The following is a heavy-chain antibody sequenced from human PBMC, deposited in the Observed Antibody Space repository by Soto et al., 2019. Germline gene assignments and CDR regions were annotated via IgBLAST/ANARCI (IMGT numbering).Heavy chain of an antibody. V-gene: IGHV4-39*01. Sequence: SETLSLTCTVSGGSISSSSYYWGWIRQPPGKGLEWIGSIYYSGSTYYNPSLKSRVTISVDTSKNQFSLKLSSVTAADTAVYYCARTLLTFGGVIVAHDAFDIWGQGTMVTVSS. CDR1: GGSISSSSYY. D-gene: IGHD3-16*02. CDR2: IYYSGST. CDR3: ARTLLTFGGVIVAHDAFDI. J-gene: IGHJ3*02.